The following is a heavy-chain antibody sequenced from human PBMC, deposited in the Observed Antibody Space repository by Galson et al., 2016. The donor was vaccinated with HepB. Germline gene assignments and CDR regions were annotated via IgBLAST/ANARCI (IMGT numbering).Heavy chain of an antibody. CDR1: GFIFSNYA. J-gene: IGHJ4*02. D-gene: IGHD6-13*01. Sequence: SLRLSCAASGFIFSNYAMHWVRQAPGKGLEWVAFISYDETNKYYADSVKGRFTISRDNSKNTLDLQINSLRAEDTAVYFCARDWASNWPYYPESWGQGTLVTVSS. CDR2: ISYDETNK. V-gene: IGHV3-30*04. CDR3: ARDWASNWPYYPES.